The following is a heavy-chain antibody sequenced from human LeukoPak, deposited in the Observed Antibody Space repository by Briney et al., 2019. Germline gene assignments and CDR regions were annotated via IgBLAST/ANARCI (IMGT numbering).Heavy chain of an antibody. V-gene: IGHV1-18*01. J-gene: IGHJ4*02. D-gene: IGHD1-26*01. CDR2: ISAYNGNT. CDR3: ARDQVVEATAGTFDV. Sequence: ASVKVSCKASGYTFTSFGISWVRQAPGQGLEWMGWISAYNGNTNYAQKLQGRVTMTTDTSTSTAYMELESLRSDDTAVYYCARDQVVEATAGTFDVWGQGTLVTVSS. CDR1: GYTFTSFG.